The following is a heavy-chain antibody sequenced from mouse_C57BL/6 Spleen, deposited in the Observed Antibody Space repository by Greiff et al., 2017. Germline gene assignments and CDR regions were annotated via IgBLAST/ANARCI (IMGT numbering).Heavy chain of an antibody. CDR2: IHPNSGST. Sequence: QVQLQQPGAELVKPGASVKLSCKASGYTFTSYWMHWVKQRPGQGLEWIGMIHPNSGSTNYNEKFKSKATLTVDKSSSTAYMQLSSLTYEDSAVYYCARNYGGYFDYWGQGTTLTVSS. D-gene: IGHD1-1*01. CDR3: ARNYGGYFDY. CDR1: GYTFTSYW. J-gene: IGHJ2*01. V-gene: IGHV1-64*01.